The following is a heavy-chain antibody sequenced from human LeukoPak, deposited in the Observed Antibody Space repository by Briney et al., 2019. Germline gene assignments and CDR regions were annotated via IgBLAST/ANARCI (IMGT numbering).Heavy chain of an antibody. CDR3: AKRDHYGWFFFDY. V-gene: IGHV3-21*04. J-gene: IGHJ4*02. D-gene: IGHD6-19*01. CDR1: GFTFSSCS. Sequence: GGSLRLSCAASGFTFSSCSMNWVRQAPGKGLERVSSISSSSSYIYYADSVKGRFTIPRDNSENTLYLQMNSLRADDTAVYYSAKRDHYGWFFFDYWGQGNLVAVSS. CDR2: ISSSSSYI.